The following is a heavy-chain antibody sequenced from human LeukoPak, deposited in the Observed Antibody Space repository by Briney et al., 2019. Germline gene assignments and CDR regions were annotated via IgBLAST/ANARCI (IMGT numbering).Heavy chain of an antibody. CDR1: GASISSYH. Sequence: PSETLSLTCTVSGASISSYHWSWIRQPPGKGLEWIGYIYDSGSTNYNPSLKSRVTISVDTSKNQLSLKVTSVTAADTAVYYCAREREWGEAYSSGYRLHDYWGQGTLVTVSS. V-gene: IGHV4-59*01. CDR3: AREREWGEAYSSGYRLHDY. CDR2: IYDSGST. J-gene: IGHJ4*02. D-gene: IGHD3-22*01.